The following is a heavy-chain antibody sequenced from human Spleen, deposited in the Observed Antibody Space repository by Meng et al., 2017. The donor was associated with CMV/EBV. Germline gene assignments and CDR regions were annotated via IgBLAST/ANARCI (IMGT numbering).Heavy chain of an antibody. Sequence: SLKISCAASGFNFDDYAMHWVRQAPGKGLEWVSGISWNSGSIGYADSVKGRFTISRDNAKNSLYLQMNSLRAEDTALYYCAKGYSSSMIDYWGQGTLVTVSS. CDR2: ISWNSGSI. CDR3: AKGYSSSMIDY. J-gene: IGHJ4*02. V-gene: IGHV3-9*01. CDR1: GFNFDDYA. D-gene: IGHD6-13*01.